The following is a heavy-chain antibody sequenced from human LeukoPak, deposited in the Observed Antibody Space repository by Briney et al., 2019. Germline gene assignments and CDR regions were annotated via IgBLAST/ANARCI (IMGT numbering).Heavy chain of an antibody. Sequence: PGRSLRLSCAASGFTFSSYGMHWVRQAPGKGLEWVAVISYDGSNNYYADSVKGRFTISRDNSKNTLYLQMNSLRAEDTAVYYCATRVITMIVVVNPDAFDIWGQGTMVTVSS. CDR2: ISYDGSNN. J-gene: IGHJ3*02. D-gene: IGHD3-22*01. V-gene: IGHV3-30*03. CDR1: GFTFSSYG. CDR3: ATRVITMIVVVNPDAFDI.